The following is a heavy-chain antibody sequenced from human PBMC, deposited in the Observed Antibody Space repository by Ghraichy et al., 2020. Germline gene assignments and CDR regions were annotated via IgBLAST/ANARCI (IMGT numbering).Heavy chain of an antibody. Sequence: SETLSLTCAVYGGSFIGYYWSWIRQPPGKGLEWIGEINHSGSTNYNPSLKSRVTISVDTSKNQFSLKLSSVTAADTAVYYCARGPEYLTDIVVVVAASTPPDYWGQGTLVTVSS. CDR1: GGSFIGYY. CDR3: ARGPEYLTDIVVVVAASTPPDY. CDR2: INHSGST. D-gene: IGHD2-15*01. J-gene: IGHJ4*02. V-gene: IGHV4-34*01.